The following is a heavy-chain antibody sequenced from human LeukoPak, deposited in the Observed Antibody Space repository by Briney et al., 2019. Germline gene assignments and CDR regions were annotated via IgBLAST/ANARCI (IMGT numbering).Heavy chain of an antibody. Sequence: ASVKVSCKASGYTFTSDDINWVRQATGQGLEWMGWMNPNSGNTGYAQKFQGRVTITRNASLSTAYMELSSLRSEDTAVYYCARSRTAYSSGLIKWLWFDPWGQGTLVTVSS. CDR2: MNPNSGNT. D-gene: IGHD6-19*01. CDR3: ARSRTAYSSGLIKWLWFDP. CDR1: GYTFTSDD. V-gene: IGHV1-8*03. J-gene: IGHJ5*02.